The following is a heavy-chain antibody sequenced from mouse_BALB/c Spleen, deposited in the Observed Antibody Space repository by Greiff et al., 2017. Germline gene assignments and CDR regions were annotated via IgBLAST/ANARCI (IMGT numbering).Heavy chain of an antibody. J-gene: IGHJ2*01. V-gene: IGHV3-8*02. CDR3: ARYRDGYYGAFDY. Sequence: EVQLQESGPSLVKPSQTLSLTCSVTGDSITSGYWNWIRKFPGNKLEYMGYISYSGSTYYNPSLKSRISITRDTSKNQYYLQLNSVTTEDTATYYCARYRDGYYGAFDYWGQGTTLTVSS. CDR1: GDSITSGY. D-gene: IGHD2-3*01. CDR2: ISYSGST.